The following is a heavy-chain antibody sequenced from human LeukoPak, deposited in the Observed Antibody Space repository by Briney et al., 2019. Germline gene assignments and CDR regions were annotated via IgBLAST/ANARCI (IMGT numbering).Heavy chain of an antibody. J-gene: IGHJ4*02. V-gene: IGHV3-7*01. CDR1: GFTFSSYW. D-gene: IGHD6-13*01. Sequence: GGSLRLSCTASGFTFSSYWMSWVRQAPGKGLEWVANIRQDGINKYYVGSVKGRFTISRDNAKNSLYLQMNSLRAEDTAVYYCTRVGAVAGGQAISDYWGQGTLVTVSS. CDR3: TRVGAVAGGQAISDY. CDR2: IRQDGINK.